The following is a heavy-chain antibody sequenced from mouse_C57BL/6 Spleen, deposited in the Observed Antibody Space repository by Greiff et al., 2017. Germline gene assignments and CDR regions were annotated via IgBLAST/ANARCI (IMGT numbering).Heavy chain of an antibody. Sequence: QVQLQQSGAELVRPGASVTLSCKASGYTFTDYEMHWVKQTPVHGLEWIGAIDPETGGTAYNQKFKGKAILTADKSSSTAYMELRSLTSEDSAVYYCRRGDYYGSSSWFAYWGQGTLVTVSA. CDR3: RRGDYYGSSSWFAY. V-gene: IGHV1-15*01. CDR2: IDPETGGT. D-gene: IGHD1-1*01. J-gene: IGHJ3*01. CDR1: GYTFTDYE.